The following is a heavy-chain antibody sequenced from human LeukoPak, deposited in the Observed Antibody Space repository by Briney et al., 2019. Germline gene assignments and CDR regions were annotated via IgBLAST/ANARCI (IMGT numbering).Heavy chain of an antibody. CDR1: GFTFSGST. J-gene: IGHJ4*02. V-gene: IGHV3-73*01. Sequence: GGSLRLSCAASGFTFSGSTMHWVRQASGKGLEWVGRIRSKANSYATTYAASVKGRFTISRDDSINTAYLQMDSLITEDSAVYYCTTSGYNSGWYTGCYWGQGALVTVSS. D-gene: IGHD6-19*01. CDR3: TTSGYNSGWYTGCY. CDR2: IRSKANSYAT.